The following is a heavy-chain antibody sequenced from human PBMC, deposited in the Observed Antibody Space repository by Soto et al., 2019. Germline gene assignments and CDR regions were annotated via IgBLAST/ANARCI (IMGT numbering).Heavy chain of an antibody. Sequence: SETLSLTCTVSGGSISSYYWSWIRQSAGKGLEWIGRIYNGGNTQYNPSLKSRVTMSADTSKNQFSLRLNSVTAADTAVYYCARDGSDSYGLDVWGQGTTVTVYS. V-gene: IGHV4-4*07. D-gene: IGHD3-10*01. CDR2: IYNGGNT. CDR3: ARDGSDSYGLDV. CDR1: GGSISSYY. J-gene: IGHJ6*02.